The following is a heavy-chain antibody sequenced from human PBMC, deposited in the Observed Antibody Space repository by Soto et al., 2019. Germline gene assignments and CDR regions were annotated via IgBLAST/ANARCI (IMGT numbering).Heavy chain of an antibody. CDR2: ISSSSSTI. CDR3: AKDEGWGSRPFDY. Sequence: GGSLRLSCAASGFTFSTYSMNWVRQAPGKGLEWVSYISSSSSTIFYTDSVKGRFTISRDNSKNTLYLQMNSLRAEDTAVYYCAKDEGWGSRPFDYWGQGTLVTVSS. V-gene: IGHV3-48*01. D-gene: IGHD7-27*01. CDR1: GFTFSTYS. J-gene: IGHJ4*02.